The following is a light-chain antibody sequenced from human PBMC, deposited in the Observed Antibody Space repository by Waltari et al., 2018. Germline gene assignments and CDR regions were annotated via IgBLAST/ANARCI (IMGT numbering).Light chain of an antibody. CDR1: RSAVVDFNS. J-gene: IGLJ2*01. Sequence: QSALTQPASVSASPGESITISCTATRSAVVDFNSVPWYQQHPGKAPKFMIYDVSNRPSGVSHRFSGSKSGNTASLTISGLQAEDEAVYYCSSFTTSSTLLFGGGTKLTVL. V-gene: IGLV2-14*03. CDR2: DVS. CDR3: SSFTTSSTLL.